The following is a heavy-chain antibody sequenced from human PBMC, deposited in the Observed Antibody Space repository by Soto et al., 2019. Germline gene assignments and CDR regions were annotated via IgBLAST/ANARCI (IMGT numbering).Heavy chain of an antibody. CDR3: ARLYGAPWGGFDP. D-gene: IGHD3-16*01. Sequence: QVQVVESGGGLVKPGGSLRLSCAASGFTVSNYYMSWIRQAPGKGLEWVSYISNSGSTIYYADSVKGRFTISRDNAKNSLYRQMNSLRAEDAAVYYCARLYGAPWGGFDPWGQGTLVTVSS. V-gene: IGHV3-11*01. CDR1: GFTVSNYY. CDR2: ISNSGSTI. J-gene: IGHJ5*02.